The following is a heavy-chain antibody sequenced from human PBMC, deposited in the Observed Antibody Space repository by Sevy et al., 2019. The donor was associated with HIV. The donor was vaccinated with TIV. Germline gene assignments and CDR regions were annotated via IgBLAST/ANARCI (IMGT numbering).Heavy chain of an antibody. CDR1: GFTFSSFA. D-gene: IGHD3-22*01. Sequence: GGSLRLSCAASGFTFSSFAMHWVRQAPGKGLKYVSAISGGGGNTYYGTSVKGRFTVSRDNAKNTLYLQMGSLRAEDMAVYFCARKYHDTSGYPRYSMDVWGQGTTVTVSS. J-gene: IGHJ6*02. CDR3: ARKYHDTSGYPRYSMDV. CDR2: ISGGGGNT. V-gene: IGHV3-64*01.